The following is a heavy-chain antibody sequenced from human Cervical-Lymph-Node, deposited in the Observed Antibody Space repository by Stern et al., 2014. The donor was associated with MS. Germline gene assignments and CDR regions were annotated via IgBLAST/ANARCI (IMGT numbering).Heavy chain of an antibody. CDR3: ARDGDSSMLGLDV. J-gene: IGHJ6*02. V-gene: IGHV1-69*01. Sequence: VQLVESGAAVKKPGSSVKVSCKASGGTLSNYGISWVRQAPGPGLEWKGGIIPMFVTANYAQKFQGRVTITADDSTNTAYMDLRSLTSEDTAVYYCARDGDSSMLGLDVWGQGTTVTVSS. CDR1: GGTLSNYG. CDR2: IIPMFVTA. D-gene: IGHD4-17*01.